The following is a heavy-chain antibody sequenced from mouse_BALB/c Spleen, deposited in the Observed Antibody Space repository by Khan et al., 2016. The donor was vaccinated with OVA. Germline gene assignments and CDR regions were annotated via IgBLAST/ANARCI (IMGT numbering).Heavy chain of an antibody. CDR2: ISYSGSA. J-gene: IGHJ3*01. CDR3: ARAYFGTSLFAY. D-gene: IGHD1-1*01. Sequence: LQQSGPGLVKPSQSLSLTCTVTGYSITSDYAWNWIRQFPGNKLEWMGSISYSGSANYNPSLKSRISITRDTSKNPFFLQLNSVTTEDTATYYCARAYFGTSLFAYWGQGTLVTVSA. V-gene: IGHV3-2*02. CDR1: GYSITSDYA.